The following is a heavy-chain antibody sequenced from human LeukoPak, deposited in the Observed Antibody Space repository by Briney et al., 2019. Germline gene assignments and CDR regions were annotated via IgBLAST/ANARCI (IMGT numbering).Heavy chain of an antibody. CDR3: ARDRHLYGMDV. CDR2: ISSSSSYI. V-gene: IGHV3-21*01. CDR1: GFTFSSYS. Sequence: GGSLRLSCAASGFTFSSYSMNWVRQAPGKGLEWVSSISSSSSYIYYADSVKGRFTISRDNAKNSLYLQMNSLRAEDTAVYYCARDRHLYGMDVWGQGTTVTVSS. J-gene: IGHJ6*01.